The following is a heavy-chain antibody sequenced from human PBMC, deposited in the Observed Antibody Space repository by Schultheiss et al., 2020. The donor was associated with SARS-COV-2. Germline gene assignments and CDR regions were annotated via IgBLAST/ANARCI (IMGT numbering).Heavy chain of an antibody. CDR2: ISYDGSNK. CDR3: ARDKGSGWWRPGGLEWYYYDSSGYDVDY. Sequence: GGSLRLSCAASGFTFSSHGMHWVRQAPGKGLEWVTVISYDGSNKYYADSVKGRFTISRDNSKNTLYLQMNSLRAEDTAVYYCARDKGSGWWRPGGLEWYYYDSSGYDVDYWGQGTLVTVSS. V-gene: IGHV3-30*03. CDR1: GFTFSSHG. J-gene: IGHJ4*02. D-gene: IGHD3-22*01.